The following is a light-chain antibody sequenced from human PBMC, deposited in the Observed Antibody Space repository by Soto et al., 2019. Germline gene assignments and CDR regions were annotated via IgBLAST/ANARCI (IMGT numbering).Light chain of an antibody. Sequence: DNQRNRSPSSLCVAVGDRVTITYQASQNINNYLNWYQQKPGRAPKLLIYDASNLEAGVPSRFRGSGSWTDVTLSISRPQPEDIATYYCQQYENLPTFGQGTRLEIK. J-gene: IGKJ5*01. CDR3: QQYENLPT. CDR2: DAS. CDR1: QNINNY. V-gene: IGKV1-33*01.